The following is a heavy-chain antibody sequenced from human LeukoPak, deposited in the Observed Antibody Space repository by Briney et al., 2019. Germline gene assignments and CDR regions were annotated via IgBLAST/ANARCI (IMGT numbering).Heavy chain of an antibody. V-gene: IGHV1-69*04. CDR1: GGTFSSYA. CDR3: AREFYYGSGSSN. CDR2: IIPILGIA. D-gene: IGHD3-10*01. Sequence: ASVKVSCKASGGTFSSYAISWVRQAPGQGLEWTGRIIPILGIANYAQKFQGRVTITADKSTSTAYMELSSLRSEDTAVYYCAREFYYGSGSSNWGQGTLVTVSS. J-gene: IGHJ4*02.